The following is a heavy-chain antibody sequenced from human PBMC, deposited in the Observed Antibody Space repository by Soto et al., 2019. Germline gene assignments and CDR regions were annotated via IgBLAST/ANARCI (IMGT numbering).Heavy chain of an antibody. J-gene: IGHJ6*02. CDR1: GFTVSSNY. Sequence: GGSLRLSCAASGFTVSSNYMSWVRQAPGKGLEWVSVIYSGGSTYYADSVKGRFTISRDNSKNTLYLQMNSLRAEDTAVYYCASPSIAAHAGGYYYGMDVWGQGTTVTVSS. V-gene: IGHV3-53*01. CDR3: ASPSIAAHAGGYYYGMDV. CDR2: IYSGGST. D-gene: IGHD6-13*01.